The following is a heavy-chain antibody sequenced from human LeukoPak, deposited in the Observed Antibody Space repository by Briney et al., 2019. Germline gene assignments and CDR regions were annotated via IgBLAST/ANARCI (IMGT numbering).Heavy chain of an antibody. D-gene: IGHD3-10*01. CDR1: GFAFSDYY. CDR2: ISSSGSTI. Sequence: GGSLRLSCAASGFAFSDYYMSWIRQAPGKGLEWVSYISSSGSTIYYADSVKGRFTISRDNAKNSLYLRMNSLRAEDTAVYYCTGNYYGSGSYADFDYWGQGTLVTVSS. J-gene: IGHJ4*02. CDR3: TGNYYGSGSYADFDY. V-gene: IGHV3-11*01.